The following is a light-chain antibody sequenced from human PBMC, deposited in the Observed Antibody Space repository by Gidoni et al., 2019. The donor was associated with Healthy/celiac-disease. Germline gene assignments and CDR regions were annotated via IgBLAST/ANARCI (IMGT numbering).Light chain of an antibody. J-gene: IGKJ1*01. CDR2: GAS. CDR1: QSVSSSY. V-gene: IGKV3-20*01. CDR3: KQYGSSPLT. Sequence: DIVLTQSPGTLSLSPGERATLSCRASQSVSSSYLAWYQQKPGQAPRLLIYGASSRATGIPDRFIGSGSGTDFTLTISRLEPEDFAVYYCKQYGSSPLTFGQGTKVEIK.